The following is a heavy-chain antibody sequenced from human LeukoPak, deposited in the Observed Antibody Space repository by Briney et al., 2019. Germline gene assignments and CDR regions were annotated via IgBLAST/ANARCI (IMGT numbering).Heavy chain of an antibody. CDR2: INPNSGGT. D-gene: IGHD2-2*02. CDR3: ARGRYRFALPGADHEGFDP. Sequence: GASVKVSCKASGYTFTGYYMHWVRQAPGQGLEWMGWINPNSGGTNYAQKFQGRVTMTRDTSISTAYMELSRLRSDDTAVYYCARGRYRFALPGADHEGFDPWGQGTLVTVSS. J-gene: IGHJ5*02. V-gene: IGHV1-2*02. CDR1: GYTFTGYY.